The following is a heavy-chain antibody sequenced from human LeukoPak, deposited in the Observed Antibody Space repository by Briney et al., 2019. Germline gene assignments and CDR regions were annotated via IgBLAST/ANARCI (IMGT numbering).Heavy chain of an antibody. CDR2: IAYDGSYK. CDR1: GFTFSTYG. CDR3: AKYYYDSSGYSALGS. V-gene: IGHV3-30*18. D-gene: IGHD3-22*01. J-gene: IGHJ5*01. Sequence: GGSLRLSCAASGFTFSTYGMHWVRQAPGTGLEWVAVIAYDGSYKYYADSVKGRFTISRDNSKNTLYLQMSSLRAEDTAAYFCAKYYYDSSGYSALGSWGQGTLVTVSS.